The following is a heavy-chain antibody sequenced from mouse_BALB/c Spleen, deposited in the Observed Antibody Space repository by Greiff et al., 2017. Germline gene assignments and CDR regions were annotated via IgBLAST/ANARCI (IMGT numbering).Heavy chain of an antibody. Sequence: EVQVVESGGGLVQPKGSLKLSCAASGFTFNTYAMNWVRQAPGKGLEWVARIRSKSNNYATYYADSVKDRFTISRDDSQSMLYLQMNNLKTEDTAMYYCVRQDGYFLFAYWGQGTLVTVSA. CDR2: IRSKSNNYAT. CDR3: VRQDGYFLFAY. V-gene: IGHV10-1*02. J-gene: IGHJ3*01. CDR1: GFTFNTYA. D-gene: IGHD2-3*01.